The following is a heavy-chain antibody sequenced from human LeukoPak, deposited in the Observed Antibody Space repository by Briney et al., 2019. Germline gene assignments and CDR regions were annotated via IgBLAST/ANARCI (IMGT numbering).Heavy chain of an antibody. CDR2: IRDSGIT. Sequence: GGSLRLSCAASGFTFSSYSMTWVRQAPGKGLEWISHIRDSGITDYADPVKGRFTISRDNARNSLYLQLSSLRAEHTAVYYCARDRDYAFDNWGQGTLVTVSS. CDR3: ARDRDYAFDN. CDR1: GFTFSSYS. V-gene: IGHV3-48*01. J-gene: IGHJ4*02. D-gene: IGHD4-17*01.